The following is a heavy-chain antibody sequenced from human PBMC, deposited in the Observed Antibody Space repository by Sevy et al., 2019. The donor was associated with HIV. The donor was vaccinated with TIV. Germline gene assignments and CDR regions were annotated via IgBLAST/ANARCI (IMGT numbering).Heavy chain of an antibody. J-gene: IGHJ3*02. Sequence: GGSLRLSCAASGFTFSNAWMSWVRLAPGKGLEWVGRPKSKTDGGTTDYAAPVKGRITISKDDSKNTLYLQMNSLKTEDTAVYYCTTLLPYFDWLPFDDAFDIWGQGTMVTVSS. CDR1: GFTFSNAW. D-gene: IGHD3-9*01. CDR2: PKSKTDGGTT. V-gene: IGHV3-15*01. CDR3: TTLLPYFDWLPFDDAFDI.